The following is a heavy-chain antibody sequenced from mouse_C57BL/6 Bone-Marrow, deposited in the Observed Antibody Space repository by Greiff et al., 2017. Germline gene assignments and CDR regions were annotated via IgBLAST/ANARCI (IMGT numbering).Heavy chain of an antibody. Sequence: EVQLQQSVAELVRPGASVKLSCTASGFNIKNTYMHWVKQRPEQGLEWIGRIDPANGNTKYAPKFQGKATITADTSSNTAYLQLSSLTSEDTAIYYCAREMGPYYYGSSPWWYCDVWGTGTTVTVSS. J-gene: IGHJ1*03. CDR2: IDPANGNT. CDR3: AREMGPYYYGSSPWWYCDV. D-gene: IGHD1-1*01. CDR1: GFNIKNTY. V-gene: IGHV14-3*01.